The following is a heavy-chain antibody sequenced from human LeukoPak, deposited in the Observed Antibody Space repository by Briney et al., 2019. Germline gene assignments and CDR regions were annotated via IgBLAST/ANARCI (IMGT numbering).Heavy chain of an antibody. CDR2: ISSSSSYI. CDR3: ARDLVQQGDWFDP. V-gene: IGHV3-21*01. CDR1: GFTFSSYS. D-gene: IGHD3-10*01. J-gene: IGHJ5*02. Sequence: GGSLRLSCAASGFTFSSYSMNWVRQAPGKGLEWVSSISSSSSYIYYADSVKGRFTISRDNAKNSLYLQMNSLRAEDTAVCYCARDLVQQGDWFDPWGQGTLVTVSS.